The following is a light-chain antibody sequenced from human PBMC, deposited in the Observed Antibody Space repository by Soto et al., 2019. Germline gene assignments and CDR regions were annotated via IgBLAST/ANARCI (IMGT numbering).Light chain of an antibody. J-gene: IGKJ4*01. CDR2: RES. CDR3: QQSGTYPLT. CDR1: HRLSVW. V-gene: IGKV1-5*03. Sequence: DIQLTQSPTTLSESVGDRVPITCPASHRLSVWLAWYKQIQGTASKLLIYRESSLEDGVPSRFSGSGSGTEFTLTISSLQPDDFATYYLQQSGTYPLTFGGGTKVEIK.